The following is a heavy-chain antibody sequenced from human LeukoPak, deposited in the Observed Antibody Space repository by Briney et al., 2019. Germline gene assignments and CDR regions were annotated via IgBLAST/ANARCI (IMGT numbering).Heavy chain of an antibody. D-gene: IGHD3-22*01. J-gene: IGHJ4*02. Sequence: SETLSLTCAVYGGSFSGYYWSWIRQPPGKGLEWIGEINHSGSTYYNPSLKSRVTISVDTSKNQFSLKLCSVTAADTAVYYCATGNLARGAYYYDRKFDYWGQGTLVTVSS. CDR2: INHSGST. V-gene: IGHV4-34*01. CDR3: ATGNLARGAYYYDRKFDY. CDR1: GGSFSGYY.